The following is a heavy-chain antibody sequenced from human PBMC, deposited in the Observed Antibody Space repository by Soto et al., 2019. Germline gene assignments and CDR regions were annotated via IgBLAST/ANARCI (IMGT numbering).Heavy chain of an antibody. D-gene: IGHD5-18*01. J-gene: IGHJ4*02. CDR3: ARDLPDTAMVTS. CDR2: ISYDGSDK. V-gene: IGHV3-30-3*01. CDR1: GFTFSSYA. Sequence: GGALRLSCAASGFTFSSYAMHWVRQAPGKGLEWVALISYDGSDKDYADSVKGRFTISRDNSRNTLFLQMNSLRAEDTAVYYCARDLPDTAMVTSWGQGTLVTVSS.